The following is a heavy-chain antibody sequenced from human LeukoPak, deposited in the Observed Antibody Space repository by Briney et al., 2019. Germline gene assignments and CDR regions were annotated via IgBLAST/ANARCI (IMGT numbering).Heavy chain of an antibody. J-gene: IGHJ6*02. CDR2: IYYSGST. CDR3: ARTRAVNYYYDMDV. D-gene: IGHD4-17*01. Sequence: PSETLSLTCTVSGGSISSSSYYWGWIRQPPGKGLEWIGSIYYSGSTYYNPSLKSRVTISVDTSKNQFSLKLSSVTAADTAVYYCARTRAVNYYYDMDVWGQGTTVTVSS. CDR1: GGSISSSSYY. V-gene: IGHV4-39*07.